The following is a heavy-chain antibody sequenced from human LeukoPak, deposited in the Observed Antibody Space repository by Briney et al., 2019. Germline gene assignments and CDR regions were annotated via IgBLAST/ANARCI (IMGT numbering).Heavy chain of an antibody. CDR1: GFTFSSFS. Sequence: PGGSLRLSCAASGFTFSSFSMIWVRQAPGKGLEWVSSITSGNYMYYADSVKGRFTISRDNSKNTLYLQMNSLRAEDTAVYYCAKSHVLRYFDWLSEYGAHFDYWGQGTLVTVSS. CDR2: ITSGNYM. J-gene: IGHJ4*02. V-gene: IGHV3-23*05. D-gene: IGHD3-9*01. CDR3: AKSHVLRYFDWLSEYGAHFDY.